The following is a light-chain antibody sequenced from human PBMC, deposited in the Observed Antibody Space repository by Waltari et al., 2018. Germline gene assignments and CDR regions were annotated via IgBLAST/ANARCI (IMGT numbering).Light chain of an antibody. V-gene: IGKV2-28*01. Sequence: DIVVTQSPLSLPVTPGEPASISCRSNQSLLHNNGYNYLDWILQKPGQPPQLLIYLGSNRAPGVPDMFRGSGSGTDFTLQISRVEAEDVGVYYCMQVLRTLWTFDQGTKVEIK. CDR1: QSLLHNNGYNY. J-gene: IGKJ1*01. CDR3: MQVLRTLWT. CDR2: LGS.